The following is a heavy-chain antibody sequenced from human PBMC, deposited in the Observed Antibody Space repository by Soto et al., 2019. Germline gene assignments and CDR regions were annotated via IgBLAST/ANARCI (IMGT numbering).Heavy chain of an antibody. CDR2: MSASGGTI. CDR1: GFTFSSYE. CDR3: TKEKSPMASGYDAFDI. V-gene: IGHV3-48*03. Sequence: EVQLVESGGGLVQPGGSLRLSCAASGFTFSSYEMDWVRQAPGKGLEWVAYMSASGGTIFYADSVKGRFTISRDNADKSLYLQMNSLRAEDTAIYYCTKEKSPMASGYDAFDIWGRGTMVTVSS. J-gene: IGHJ3*02. D-gene: IGHD5-12*01.